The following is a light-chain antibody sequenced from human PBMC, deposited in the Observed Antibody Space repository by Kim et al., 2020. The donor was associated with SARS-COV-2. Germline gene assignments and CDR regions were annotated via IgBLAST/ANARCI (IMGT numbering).Light chain of an antibody. CDR3: QQYNNWPRALT. V-gene: IGKV3D-15*03. J-gene: IGKJ4*01. Sequence: EIVMTQSPATLSVSPGERATLSCRASQSVSSNLAWYQQKPGQAPRLLIYGASIRATGIPARFSGSGSGTEFTLTISILQSEDFAVYYCQQYNNWPRALTFGGGTKVDIK. CDR2: GAS. CDR1: QSVSSN.